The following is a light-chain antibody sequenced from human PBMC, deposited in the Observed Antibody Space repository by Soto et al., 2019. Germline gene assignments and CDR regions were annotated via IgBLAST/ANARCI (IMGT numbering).Light chain of an antibody. J-gene: IGKJ4*01. CDR1: QSVSSY. CDR2: DAS. CDR3: QQRSYWLT. V-gene: IGKV3-11*01. Sequence: EIVLTQSPATLSLSPAERATLSCRASQSVSSYLAWYQQKPGQAPRLLIYDASSRATGIPARFSGSGSGTDFPLTISSLALEDFAVYYCQQRSYWLTFGGGTKVEIK.